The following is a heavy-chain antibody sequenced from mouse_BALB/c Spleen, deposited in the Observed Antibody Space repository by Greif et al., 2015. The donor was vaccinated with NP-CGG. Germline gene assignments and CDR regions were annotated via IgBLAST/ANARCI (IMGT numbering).Heavy chain of an antibody. J-gene: IGHJ4*01. CDR3: ARHTYGNYVGAMDY. CDR1: GFSLTSYG. Sequence: VKLEESGPDLVAPSQSLSITCTVSGFSLTSYGVHWVRQPPGKGLEWLVVIWSDGSTTYNSALKSRLSISKDNSKSQVFLKMNSLQTDDTAMYYCARHTYGNYVGAMDYWGQGTSVTVSS. D-gene: IGHD2-1*01. CDR2: IWSDGST. V-gene: IGHV2-6-2*01.